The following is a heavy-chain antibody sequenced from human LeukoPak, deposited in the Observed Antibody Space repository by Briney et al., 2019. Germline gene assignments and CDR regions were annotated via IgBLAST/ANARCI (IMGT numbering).Heavy chain of an antibody. CDR2: IYSGGST. V-gene: IGHV3-66*01. J-gene: IGHJ6*03. CDR1: GFTVSSNY. D-gene: IGHD1-26*01. Sequence: GGSLRLSCAASGFTVSSNYMSWVRQAPGKGLEWVSVIYSGGSTYYADSVKGRFTISRDNSKNTLYLQMNSLRAEDTAVYYCARDRSGGRGFYYYYMDVWGKGTTVTISS. CDR3: ARDRSGGRGFYYYYMDV.